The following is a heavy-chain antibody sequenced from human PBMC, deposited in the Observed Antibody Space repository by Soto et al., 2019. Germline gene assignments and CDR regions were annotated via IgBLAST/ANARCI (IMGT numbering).Heavy chain of an antibody. CDR1: GFTFSSYA. J-gene: IGHJ4*02. CDR3: AKVSECSGGSCYALSGY. CDR2: LSGSGGST. D-gene: IGHD2-15*01. V-gene: IGHV3-23*01. Sequence: EVQLLESGGGLVQPGGSLRLSCAASGFTFSSYAMSWVRQAPGKGLEWVSALSGSGGSTYYADSVKGRFTISRDNSKNTLYLQMNSLRAEDTAVYYCAKVSECSGGSCYALSGYWGQGTLVTVSS.